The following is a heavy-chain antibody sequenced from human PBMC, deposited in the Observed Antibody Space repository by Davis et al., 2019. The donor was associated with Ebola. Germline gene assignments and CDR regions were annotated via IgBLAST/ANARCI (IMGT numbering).Heavy chain of an antibody. V-gene: IGHV3-33*01. J-gene: IGHJ6*02. D-gene: IGHD6-19*01. Sequence: GESLKISCAASGFTFSSYGMHWVRQAPGKGLEWVAVIWYDGSNKYYADSVKGRFTISRDNSKNTLYLQMNSLKTEDTAVYYCTRHKQWLVGYYYGMDVWGQGTTVTVSS. CDR3: TRHKQWLVGYYYGMDV. CDR1: GFTFSSYG. CDR2: IWYDGSNK.